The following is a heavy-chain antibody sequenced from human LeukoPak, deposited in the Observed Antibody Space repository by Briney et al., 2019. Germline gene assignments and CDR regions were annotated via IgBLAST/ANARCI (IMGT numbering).Heavy chain of an antibody. D-gene: IGHD2-21*02. J-gene: IGHJ5*02. CDR3: ARDVGDSGVNWFDP. CDR2: INPSGGST. Sequence: ASVKVSCKASGYTFTSYYMHWVRQAPGQGLEWMGIINPSGGSTSYAQKFQGRVTMTRDMSISTAYMELSRLRSDDTAVYYCARDVGDSGVNWFDPWGQGTLVTVSS. V-gene: IGHV1-46*01. CDR1: GYTFTSYY.